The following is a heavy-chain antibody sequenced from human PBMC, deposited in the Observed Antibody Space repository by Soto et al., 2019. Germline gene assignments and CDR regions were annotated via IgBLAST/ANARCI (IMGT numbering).Heavy chain of an antibody. CDR3: ARGEIRESNWNYVGVFSMHNWFDP. CDR2: INHSGST. J-gene: IGHJ5*02. Sequence: PSETLSLTCAVYGGSFSGYYWSWIRQPPGKGLEWIGEINHSGSTNYNPSLKSRVTISVDTSKNQFSLKLSSVTAADTAVYYCARGEIRESNWNYVGVFSMHNWFDPWGQGTLVTVSS. V-gene: IGHV4-34*01. D-gene: IGHD1-7*01. CDR1: GGSFSGYY.